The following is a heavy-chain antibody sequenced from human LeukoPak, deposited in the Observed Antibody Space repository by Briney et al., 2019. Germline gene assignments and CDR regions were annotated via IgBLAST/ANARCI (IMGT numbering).Heavy chain of an antibody. V-gene: IGHV3-30*04. CDR2: ISYDGSNK. CDR1: GFTFSSYA. D-gene: IGHD4-17*01. J-gene: IGHJ4*02. Sequence: GGSLRLSCAASGFTFSSYAMHWVRQAPGKGLEWVAVISYDGSNKYYADSVKGRFNISRDNSKNTLYLQMNSLRAEDTAVYYCATFDYGDYEYYFDYWGQGTLVTVSS. CDR3: ATFDYGDYEYYFDY.